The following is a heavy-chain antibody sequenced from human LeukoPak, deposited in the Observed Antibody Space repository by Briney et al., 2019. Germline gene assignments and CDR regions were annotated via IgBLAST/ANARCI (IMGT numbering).Heavy chain of an antibody. V-gene: IGHV1-2*02. J-gene: IGHJ5*02. Sequence: ASVKVSCKASGYTFTGYYMHWVRQAPGQGLEWMGWINPNSGGTNYAQKFQGRATMTRDTSISTAYMELSRLRSDDTAVYYCARGPLVVVAATLYWFDPWGQGTLVTVSS. D-gene: IGHD2-15*01. CDR3: ARGPLVVVAATLYWFDP. CDR1: GYTFTGYY. CDR2: INPNSGGT.